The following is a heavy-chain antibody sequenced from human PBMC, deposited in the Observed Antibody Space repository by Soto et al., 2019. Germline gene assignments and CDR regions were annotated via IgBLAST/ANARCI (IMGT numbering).Heavy chain of an antibody. Sequence: GASVKVSCKASGYTFTIYDINWVRQATGQGLEWMGWMNPNSGNTGYAQKFQGRVTMTRNTSISTAYMELSSLRSEDTAVYYCARRSYSYVNYYYYYMDVWGKGTTVTVSS. D-gene: IGHD5-18*01. CDR2: MNPNSGNT. CDR3: ARRSYSYVNYYYYYMDV. CDR1: GYTFTIYD. V-gene: IGHV1-8*01. J-gene: IGHJ6*03.